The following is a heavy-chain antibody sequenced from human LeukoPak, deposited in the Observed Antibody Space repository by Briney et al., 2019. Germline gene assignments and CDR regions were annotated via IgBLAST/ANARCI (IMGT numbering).Heavy chain of an antibody. CDR1: GYRFTNSW. CDR3: ARSWVTGYGTVLDY. J-gene: IGHJ4*02. Sequence: GESLKISCKGSGYRFTNSWIGWVRQMPGKGLEWMGIIYPGDSDTRYSPSFQGQVTISADKSINTAYLQWSSLKTSDTAIYYCARSWVTGYGTVLDYWGQGTLVTVSS. D-gene: IGHD2-21*02. CDR2: IYPGDSDT. V-gene: IGHV5-51*01.